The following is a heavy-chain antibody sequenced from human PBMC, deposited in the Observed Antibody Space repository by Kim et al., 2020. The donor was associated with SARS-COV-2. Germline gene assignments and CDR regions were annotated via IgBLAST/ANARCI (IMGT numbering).Heavy chain of an antibody. D-gene: IGHD3-10*01. V-gene: IGHV1-18*01. Sequence: ASVKVSCKASGYTFTSYGISWVRQAPGQGLEWMGWISAYNGNTNYAQKLQGRVTMTTDTSTSTAYMELRSLRSADTAVYYCARVSGLWFGELLFTPRYYYYGMDVWGQGTTVTVSS. CDR2: ISAYNGNT. CDR3: ARVSGLWFGELLFTPRYYYYGMDV. J-gene: IGHJ6*02. CDR1: GYTFTSYG.